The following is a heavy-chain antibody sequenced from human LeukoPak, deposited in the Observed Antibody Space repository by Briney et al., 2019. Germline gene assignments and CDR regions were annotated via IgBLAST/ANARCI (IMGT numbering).Heavy chain of an antibody. V-gene: IGHV4-59*01. CDR2: IYYSGST. Sequence: SETLSLTCTVSGGSISSYYWSWIRQPPGKALEWSGYIYYSGSTNYNPSLRSRVTISVDTSKNQFSLKLSSVTAADTAVYYCARGPGGYSYAYYFDYWGQGTLVTVSS. CDR3: ARGPGGYSYAYYFDY. CDR1: GGSISSYY. J-gene: IGHJ4*02. D-gene: IGHD5-18*01.